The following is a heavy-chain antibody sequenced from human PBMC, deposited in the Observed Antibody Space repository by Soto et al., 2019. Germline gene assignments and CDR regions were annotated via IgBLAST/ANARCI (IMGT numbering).Heavy chain of an antibody. V-gene: IGHV4-59*01. J-gene: IGHJ4*02. CDR1: GGSMRSYY. D-gene: IGHD1-1*01. Sequence: SETLSLTCTVSGGSMRSYYWGWIRQPPGKGLEWIGYIYYSGVTNYNPPPKSRVTMSVDTSNNQFFLKLNSVTAADTAVYFCARRYGYSFDYWGQGTLVTVSS. CDR3: ARRYGYSFDY. CDR2: IYYSGVT.